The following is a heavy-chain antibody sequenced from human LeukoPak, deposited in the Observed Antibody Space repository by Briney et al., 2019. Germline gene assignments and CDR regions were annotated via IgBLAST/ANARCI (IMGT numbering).Heavy chain of an antibody. J-gene: IGHJ3*02. CDR2: IYSGGST. V-gene: IGHV3-53*01. CDR1: GFTVSSNY. CDR3: ARVPRDSSGYYGDAFDI. D-gene: IGHD3-22*01. Sequence: GGSLRLSCAASGFTVSSNYMSWVRQAPGKGLEWVAVIYSGGSTYYADSVKGRFTISRDNSKNTLYLQMNSLRAEDTAVYYCARVPRDSSGYYGDAFDIWDQGTMVTVSS.